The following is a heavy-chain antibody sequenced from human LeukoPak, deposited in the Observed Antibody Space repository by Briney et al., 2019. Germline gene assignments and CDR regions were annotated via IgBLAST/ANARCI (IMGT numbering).Heavy chain of an antibody. CDR2: IYYSGDT. J-gene: IGHJ4*02. D-gene: IGHD4-17*01. Sequence: SETLSLTCDVSRYSISSNCYWAWIRQPPGKGLEWLGSIYYSGDTYSNPSLKSRVTCSVDTSKTQFSLNLNSVTVADTAVYYCARAHYDGDYQYYFDYWGQGIPVTVSS. CDR1: RYSISSNCY. V-gene: IGHV4-38-2*01. CDR3: ARAHYDGDYQYYFDY.